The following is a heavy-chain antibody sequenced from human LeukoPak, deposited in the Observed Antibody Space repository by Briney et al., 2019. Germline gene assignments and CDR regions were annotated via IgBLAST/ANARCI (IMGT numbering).Heavy chain of an antibody. CDR2: IIPIFGTA. CDR1: GGTFSSYA. CDR3: AREAWLRFREYNWFDP. D-gene: IGHD5-12*01. Sequence: GASVKVSCKASGGTFSSYAISWVRQAPGQGLEWMGGIIPIFGTANYAQKFQGRVTITADESTSTAYMELSSLRSEDTAVYYCAREAWLRFREYNWFDPWGQGTLVTVSS. J-gene: IGHJ5*02. V-gene: IGHV1-69*13.